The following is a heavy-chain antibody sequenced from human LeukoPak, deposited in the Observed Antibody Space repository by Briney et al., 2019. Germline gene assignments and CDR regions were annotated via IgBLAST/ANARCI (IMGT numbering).Heavy chain of an antibody. CDR2: INPGGGTT. CDR1: GYRFTSHY. Sequence: ASVKVSCKASGYRFTSHYIHWLRQAPGQGLEWMGIINPGGGTTDYAQKFQGRVTMSKGTSTSTVYMELSSLRSEDTAVYYCAREGRGIVGATTIDYWGQGTLVTVSS. CDR3: AREGRGIVGATTIDY. D-gene: IGHD1-26*01. V-gene: IGHV1-46*01. J-gene: IGHJ4*02.